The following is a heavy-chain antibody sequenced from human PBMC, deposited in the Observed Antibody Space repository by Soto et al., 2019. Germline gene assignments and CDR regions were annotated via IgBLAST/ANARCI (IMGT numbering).Heavy chain of an antibody. V-gene: IGHV3-64D*06. CDR3: VMGVYNPEHHYYYYYGMDV. J-gene: IGHJ6*02. CDR1: GFTFSSYA. CDR2: ISSNGGST. D-gene: IGHD1-1*01. Sequence: GGSLRLSCSASGFTFSSYAMHWVRQAPGKGLEYVSAISSNGGSTYYADSVKGRFTISRDNSKNTLYLQMSSLRAEDTAVYYCVMGVYNPEHHYYYYYGMDVWGQGTTVTVSS.